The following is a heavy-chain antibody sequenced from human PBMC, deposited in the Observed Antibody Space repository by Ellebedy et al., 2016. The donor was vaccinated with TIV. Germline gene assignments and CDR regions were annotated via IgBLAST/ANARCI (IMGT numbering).Heavy chain of an antibody. Sequence: GGSLRLSXAASGFTFSSYGMHWVRQAPGKGLVWVSRINSDGSSTSYADSVKGRFTISRDNAKNTLYLQMNSLRAEDTAVYYCAKNTGGFGGMDVWGQGTTVTVSS. J-gene: IGHJ6*02. CDR2: INSDGSST. V-gene: IGHV3-74*01. CDR3: AKNTGGFGGMDV. D-gene: IGHD3-10*01. CDR1: GFTFSSYG.